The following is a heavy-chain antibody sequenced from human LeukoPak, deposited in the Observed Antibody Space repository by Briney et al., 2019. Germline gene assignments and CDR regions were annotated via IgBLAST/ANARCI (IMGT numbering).Heavy chain of an antibody. V-gene: IGHV3-15*01. CDR3: TTDRGRTELPLFGS. J-gene: IGHJ5*01. CDR2: IKSKTNGGTT. Sequence: GGSLRLSCAASGLTINNAWMGWVRQVPGKGLEWVGRIKSKTNGGTTDYAAPVKGRFTLSRDESKNTLYLQMNGLKTEDTAVYYCTTDRGRTELPLFGSWGQGTLVTVSS. CDR1: GLTINNAW. D-gene: IGHD1-26*01.